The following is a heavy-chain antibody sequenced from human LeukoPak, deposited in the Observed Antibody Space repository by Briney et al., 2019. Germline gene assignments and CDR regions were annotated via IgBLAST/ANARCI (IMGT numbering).Heavy chain of an antibody. CDR1: GGTFSSYA. CDR3: ARVSSGWYY. CDR2: IIPILGIA. J-gene: IGHJ4*02. Sequence: SVKVSCRVSGGTFSSYAISWVRQAPGQGLEWMGRIIPILGIANYAQKFQGRVTITADKSTSTAYMELSSLRSEDTAVYYCARVSSGWYYWGQGTLVTVSS. V-gene: IGHV1-69*04. D-gene: IGHD6-19*01.